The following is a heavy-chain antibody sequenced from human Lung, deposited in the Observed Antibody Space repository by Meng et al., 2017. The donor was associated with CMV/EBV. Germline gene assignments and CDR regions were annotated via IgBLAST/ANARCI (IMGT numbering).Heavy chain of an antibody. CDR1: GDIVSSNSAA. J-gene: IGHJ4*02. V-gene: IGHV6-1*01. CDR3: ARGINGGCGD. CDR2: TYYRSKWYH. D-gene: IGHD4-23*01. Sequence: QAQLQQSGPGLVKPSQTRSLTCAISGDIVSSNSAAWHWIRQSPSRGLEWLGRTYYRSKWYHEYAVSVKSRITISPDTPKNQFSLQLNSMTPEDTAVYYCARGINGGCGDWGQGTLVTVSS.